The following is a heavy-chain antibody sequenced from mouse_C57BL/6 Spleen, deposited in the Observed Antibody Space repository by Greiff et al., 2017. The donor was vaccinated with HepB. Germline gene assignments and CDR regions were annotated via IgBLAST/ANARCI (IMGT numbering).Heavy chain of an antibody. CDR2: IDPSDSYT. Sequence: QVQLQQSGAELVKPGASVKLSCKASGYTFTSYWMQWVKQRPGQGLEWIGEIDPSDSYTNYNQKFKGKATLTVDTSSSTAYMQLSSLTSEDSAVYYCARDYYGSSYGERYFDVWGTGTTVTVSS. CDR3: ARDYYGSSYGERYFDV. D-gene: IGHD1-1*01. J-gene: IGHJ1*03. CDR1: GYTFTSYW. V-gene: IGHV1-50*01.